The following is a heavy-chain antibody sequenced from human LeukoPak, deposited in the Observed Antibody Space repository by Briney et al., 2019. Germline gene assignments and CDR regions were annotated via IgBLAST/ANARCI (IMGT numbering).Heavy chain of an antibody. D-gene: IGHD3-3*01. V-gene: IGHV4-39*07. CDR1: GGSISSGDYY. J-gene: IGHJ6*03. CDR2: INHSGST. CDR3: ARGYTIFGVVIRYYYYMDV. Sequence: SETLSLTCTVSGGSISSGDYYWSWIRQPPGKGLEWIGEINHSGSTNYNPSLKSRVTISVDTSKNQFSLKLSSVTAADTAVYYCARGYTIFGVVIRYYYYMDVWGKGTTVTVSS.